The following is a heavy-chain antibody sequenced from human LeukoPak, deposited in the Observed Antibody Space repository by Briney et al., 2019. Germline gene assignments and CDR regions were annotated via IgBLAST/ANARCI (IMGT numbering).Heavy chain of an antibody. V-gene: IGHV1-69*13. Sequence: ASVKVSCKASGYTFTGYHMHWVRQAPGQGLEWMGGIIPIFGTANYAQKFQGRVTITADESTSTAYMELSSLRSEDTAVYYCARVSAGIAVAGTFDYWGQGTLVTVSS. CDR1: GYTFTGYH. CDR2: IIPIFGTA. CDR3: ARVSAGIAVAGTFDY. D-gene: IGHD6-19*01. J-gene: IGHJ4*02.